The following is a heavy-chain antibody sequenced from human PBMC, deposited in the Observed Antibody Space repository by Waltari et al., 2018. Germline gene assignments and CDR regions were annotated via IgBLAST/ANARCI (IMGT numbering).Heavy chain of an antibody. V-gene: IGHV3-23*04. CDR1: GFTFSSYA. D-gene: IGHD3-9*01. CDR3: AKGSYDILTGYYPFDY. CDR2: ISGSGGST. J-gene: IGHJ4*02. Sequence: EVQLVESGGGLVQPGGSLRLSCAASGFTFSSYAMSWVRQAPGKGLEWVSAISGSGGSTYYADSVKGRFTISRDNSKNTLYLQMNSLRAEDTAVYYCAKGSYDILTGYYPFDYWGQGTLVTVSS.